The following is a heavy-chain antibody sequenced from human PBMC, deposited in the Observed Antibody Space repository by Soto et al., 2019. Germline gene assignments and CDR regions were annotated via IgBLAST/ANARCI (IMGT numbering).Heavy chain of an antibody. Sequence: EVQLVESGGGLVQPGRSLRLSCAASGFTFDDYAMHWVRQAPGKGLEWVSGISWNSGSIGYADSVKGRFTISRDNAKNSLYLQMNSLRAEDRALYYCAKASSRIYIDYWGQGTLVTVSS. J-gene: IGHJ4*02. CDR1: GFTFDDYA. CDR2: ISWNSGSI. CDR3: AKASSRIYIDY. V-gene: IGHV3-9*01. D-gene: IGHD2-15*01.